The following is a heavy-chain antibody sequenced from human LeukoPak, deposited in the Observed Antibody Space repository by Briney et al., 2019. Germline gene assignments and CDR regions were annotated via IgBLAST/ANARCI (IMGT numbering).Heavy chain of an antibody. D-gene: IGHD4-17*01. CDR2: ISYDGSKK. Sequence: PGGSLRLSCAAAGFTFRSYGMHWVRQAPGKGLEWVAVISYDGSKKYYADSVKGRFTISRDNSENTLYLQMNSLRAEDTAVYYCAKELTTVSHFDSWGQGTLVTVSS. J-gene: IGHJ4*02. CDR1: GFTFRSYG. CDR3: AKELTTVSHFDS. V-gene: IGHV3-30*18.